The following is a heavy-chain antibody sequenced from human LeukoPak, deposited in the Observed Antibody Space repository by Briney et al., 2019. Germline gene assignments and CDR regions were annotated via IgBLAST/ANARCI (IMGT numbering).Heavy chain of an antibody. D-gene: IGHD2/OR15-2a*01. J-gene: IGHJ6*03. V-gene: IGHV4-39*01. CDR1: GGSISSSSYY. CDR2: IYYSGST. CDR3: ARAGFYASVNQYYYYYYMDV. Sequence: SETLSLTCTVSGGSISSSSYYWGWIRQPPGKGLEWIGSIYYSGSTYYNPSLKSRVTISVDTSKNQFSLKLSSVTAADTAVYYCARAGFYASVNQYYYYYYMDVWGTGTTVTVSS.